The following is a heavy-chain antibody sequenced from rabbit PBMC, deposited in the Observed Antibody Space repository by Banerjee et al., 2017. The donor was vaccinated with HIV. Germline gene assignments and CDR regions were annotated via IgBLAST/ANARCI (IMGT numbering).Heavy chain of an antibody. CDR2: IDAGSSGST. J-gene: IGHJ4*01. D-gene: IGHD6-1*01. CDR3: ARSEPDSGGYDYLNLNL. V-gene: IGHV1S45*01. Sequence: QEQLVESGGDLVKPEGSLTLTCTASGFSFSSSYWICWVRQAPGKGLEWIACIDAGSSGSTYYASWAKGRFTISKTSSTTVTLQMTSLTAADTATYFCARSEPDSGGYDYLNLNLWGQGTLVTVS. CDR1: GFSFSSSYW.